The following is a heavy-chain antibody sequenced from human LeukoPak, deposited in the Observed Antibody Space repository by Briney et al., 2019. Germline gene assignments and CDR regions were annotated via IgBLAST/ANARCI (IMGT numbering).Heavy chain of an antibody. CDR2: ISSSSSYI. CDR1: GFTFSGHS. D-gene: IGHD2-15*01. CDR3: ARESYCSGGSCYSGRAFDI. Sequence: GGSLRLSCAASGFTFSGHSMAWVRQSPGKGLEWISSISSSSSYIYYADSVKGRFTISRDNAKNSLYLQMNSLRAEDTAVYYCARESYCSGGSCYSGRAFDIWGQGTMVTVSS. V-gene: IGHV3-21*01. J-gene: IGHJ3*02.